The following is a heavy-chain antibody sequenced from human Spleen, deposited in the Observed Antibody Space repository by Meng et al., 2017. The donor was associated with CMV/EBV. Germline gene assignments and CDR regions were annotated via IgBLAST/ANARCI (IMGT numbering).Heavy chain of an antibody. V-gene: IGHV4-30-4*08. CDR2: IFYSGST. D-gene: IGHD3-3*01. J-gene: IGHJ3*01. Sequence: GSISSGDYSYSWIRQPPGKGLEWIGNIFYSGSTHYNPSLQSRLTISVDTSKNQFSLKLSSVTAADTAVYYCARDHGDYDFWSGPGAFDLWGQGTMVTVS. CDR3: ARDHGDYDFWSGPGAFDL. CDR1: GSISSGDYS.